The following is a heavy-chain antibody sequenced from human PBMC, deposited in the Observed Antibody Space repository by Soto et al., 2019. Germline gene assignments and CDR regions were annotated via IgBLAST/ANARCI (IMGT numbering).Heavy chain of an antibody. J-gene: IGHJ6*02. V-gene: IGHV3-33*01. CDR1: GFAFSNYG. CDR3: ARPKTAYYKSERGPSNYGMDV. D-gene: IGHD3-9*01. Sequence: QVQLVESGGGVVQPGRSLRLSCAASGFAFSNYGMHWVRRAPGKGLEWVAVISYDGGNKDYADSVKGRFTISRDNSQNTLYLQMNRLRAEDTAVYYCARPKTAYYKSERGPSNYGMDVWGQGTTVTVSS. CDR2: ISYDGGNK.